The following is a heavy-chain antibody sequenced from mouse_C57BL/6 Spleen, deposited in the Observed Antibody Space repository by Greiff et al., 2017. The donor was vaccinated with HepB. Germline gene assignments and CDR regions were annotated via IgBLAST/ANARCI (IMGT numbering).Heavy chain of an antibody. V-gene: IGHV1-63*01. J-gene: IGHJ1*03. Sequence: QVQLQQSGAELVRPGTSVKMSCKASGYTFTNYWIGWAKQRPGHGLEWIGDIYPGGGYTNYNEKFKGKATLTADKSSSTAYMQFSSLTSEDSAIYYCARAGELGRFDVWGTGTTVTVSS. CDR2: IYPGGGYT. CDR1: GYTFTNYW. D-gene: IGHD4-1*01. CDR3: ARAGELGRFDV.